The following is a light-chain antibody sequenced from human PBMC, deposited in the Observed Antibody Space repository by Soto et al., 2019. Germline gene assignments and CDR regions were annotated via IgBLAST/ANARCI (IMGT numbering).Light chain of an antibody. CDR3: QSYDSSLNGYV. Sequence: QSVLTPPPSVSWAPGRIVTISYPGSRSNIGAGYDVHWYQQVPGTAPKLLIYGSTNRPSGVPDRCSGSKSGTSASLAITGLQAEDEADYYCQSYDSSLNGYVFGTGTKVTVL. CDR1: RSNIGAGYD. J-gene: IGLJ1*01. CDR2: GST. V-gene: IGLV1-40*01.